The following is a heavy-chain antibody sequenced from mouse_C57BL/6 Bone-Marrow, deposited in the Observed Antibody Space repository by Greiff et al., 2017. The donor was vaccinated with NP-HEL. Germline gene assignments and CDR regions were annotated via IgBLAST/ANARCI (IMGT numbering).Heavy chain of an antibody. CDR3: ARIYYGSSVYWYFDV. CDR1: GFSLTSYA. CDR2: IWTGGGT. V-gene: IGHV2-9-1*01. J-gene: IGHJ1*03. Sequence: QVQLQQSGPGLVAPSQSLSITCTVSGFSLTSYAISWVRQPPGKGLEWLGVIWTGGGTNYNSALKSRLSISKDNSKSQVFLKMNSLQTDDTARYYCARIYYGSSVYWYFDVWGTGTTVTVSS. D-gene: IGHD1-1*01.